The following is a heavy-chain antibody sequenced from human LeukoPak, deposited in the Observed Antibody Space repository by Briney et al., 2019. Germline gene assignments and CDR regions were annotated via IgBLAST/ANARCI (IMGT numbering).Heavy chain of an antibody. CDR2: ISYDGSNK. D-gene: IGHD6-19*01. J-gene: IGHJ1*01. V-gene: IGHV3-30*18. CDR1: GFTFSSYG. CDR3: AKDSAVAGSFAEYFQH. Sequence: GGSLRLSCAASGFTFSSYGMHWVRQAPGKGLEWVAVISYDGSNKYYADSVKGRFTISRDNSKNTLYLQMNSLRAEDTAVYYCAKDSAVAGSFAEYFQHWGRGTLVTVSS.